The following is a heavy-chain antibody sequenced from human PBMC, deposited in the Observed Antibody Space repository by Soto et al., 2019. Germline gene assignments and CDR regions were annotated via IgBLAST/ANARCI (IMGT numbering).Heavy chain of an antibody. D-gene: IGHD3-3*01. CDR1: GYTFSSYD. CDR2: ISVYNGNR. CDR3: ARAVAYYAVWSGSPPDYYYMHV. J-gene: IGHJ6*03. Sequence: QVQLVQSGADVKKPGASVKVSCKASGYTFSSYDISWVRQAPGQGLEWMGWISVYNGNRNYAQKLQGRVIMTTDTSTRTASMKLGSRRADDTAVYYCARAVAYYAVWSGSPPDYYYMHVWGKGTTVTVS. V-gene: IGHV1-18*01.